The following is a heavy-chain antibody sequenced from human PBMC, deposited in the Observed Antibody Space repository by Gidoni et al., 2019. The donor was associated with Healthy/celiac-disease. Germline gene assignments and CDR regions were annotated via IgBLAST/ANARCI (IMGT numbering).Heavy chain of an antibody. J-gene: IGHJ3*02. D-gene: IGHD2-2*01. V-gene: IGHV1-18*01. CDR1: GYTFTSYG. CDR2: ISAYNGNT. Sequence: QVQLVQSGAEVKKPGASVKVSCKASGYTFTSYGISWVRQAPGQGLEWMGWISAYNGNTNYAQKLQGRVTMTTDTSTSTAYMELRSLRSDDTAVYYCASLELPPRGCSSTSCHGWYAFDIWGQGTMVPVSS. CDR3: ASLELPPRGCSSTSCHGWYAFDI.